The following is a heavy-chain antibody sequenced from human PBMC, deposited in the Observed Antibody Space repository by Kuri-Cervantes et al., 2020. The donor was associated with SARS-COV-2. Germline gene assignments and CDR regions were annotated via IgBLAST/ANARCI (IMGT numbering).Heavy chain of an antibody. V-gene: IGHV4-30-2*01. CDR3: ARQMMSSITIFGVVITRNWFDP. Sequence: SQTLSLTCAVSGGSISSGGYSWSWIRQPPGKGLEWIGYIYHSGSTYYNPSLKSRVTISVDRSKNQFSLKPSSVTAADTAVYYCARQMMSSITIFGVVITRNWFDPWGQGTLVTVSS. CDR2: IYHSGST. CDR1: GGSISSGGYS. D-gene: IGHD3-3*01. J-gene: IGHJ5*02.